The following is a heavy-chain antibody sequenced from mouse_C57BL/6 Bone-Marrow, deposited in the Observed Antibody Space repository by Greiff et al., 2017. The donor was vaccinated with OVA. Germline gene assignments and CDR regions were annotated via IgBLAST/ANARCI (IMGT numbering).Heavy chain of an antibody. CDR1: GYSFTGYY. D-gene: IGHD1-1*01. CDR3: ARRDYYYGSSYCYAMDY. CDR2: INPSTGGT. V-gene: IGHV1-42*01. Sequence: VQLKESGPELVKPGASVKISCKASGYSFTGYYMNWVKQSPEKSLEWIGEINPSTGGTTYNQKFKAKATLTVDKSSSTAYMQLKSLTSEDSAVYYCARRDYYYGSSYCYAMDYWGQGTSVTVSS. J-gene: IGHJ4*01.